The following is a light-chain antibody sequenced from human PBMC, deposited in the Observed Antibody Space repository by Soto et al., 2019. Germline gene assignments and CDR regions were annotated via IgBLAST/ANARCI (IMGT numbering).Light chain of an antibody. CDR2: GAS. Sequence: EIVMTQSPDTLSVSPGERATLSCRASQSISSNLAWYLQKVGQAPRLLIYGASTRAPGISARFSGSGSGTEFTLTISSLQSEDFAIYYSQQYNNWSWTFGQGTKVEIK. V-gene: IGKV3-15*01. CDR3: QQYNNWSWT. CDR1: QSISSN. J-gene: IGKJ1*01.